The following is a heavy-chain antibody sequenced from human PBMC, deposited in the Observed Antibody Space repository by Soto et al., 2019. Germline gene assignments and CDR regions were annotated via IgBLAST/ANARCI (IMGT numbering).Heavy chain of an antibody. Sequence: GASVKVSCKASGGTFSSYAIGWVRQAPGQGLEWMGGIIPIFGTANYAQKFQGRVTITADESTSTAYMELSSLRSEDTAVYYCATRSYDFWSGYPGHYGMDVWGQGTTVTVSS. J-gene: IGHJ6*02. V-gene: IGHV1-69*13. CDR1: GGTFSSYA. CDR3: ATRSYDFWSGYPGHYGMDV. CDR2: IIPIFGTA. D-gene: IGHD3-3*01.